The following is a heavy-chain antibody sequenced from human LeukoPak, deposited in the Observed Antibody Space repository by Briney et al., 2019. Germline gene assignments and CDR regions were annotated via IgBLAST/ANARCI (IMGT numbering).Heavy chain of an antibody. J-gene: IGHJ4*02. CDR3: ARGIWFGEPDDY. CDR2: ISSSGSTI. Sequence: GGSLRLSCTASGFTFSTYAMSWIRQAPGKGLEWVSYISSSGSTIYYADSVKGRFTISRDNAKNSLYLQMNSLRAEDTAVYYCARGIWFGEPDDYWGQGTLVTVSS. CDR1: GFTFSTYA. V-gene: IGHV3-11*04. D-gene: IGHD3-10*01.